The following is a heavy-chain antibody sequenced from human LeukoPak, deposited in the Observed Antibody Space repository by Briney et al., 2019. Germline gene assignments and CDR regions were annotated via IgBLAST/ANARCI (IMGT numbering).Heavy chain of an antibody. CDR3: ARGRNDYWSGFSTYSYYHIDV. V-gene: IGHV3-21*04. D-gene: IGHD3-3*01. J-gene: IGHJ6*03. Sequence: PGGSLRLSCAVSGFIFSSYSMNWVRQAPGKGLEWVSSISSSSSYIYYADSVKGRFTISRDNSKNTLYLQMYSLRVEDTALYYCARGRNDYWSGFSTYSYYHIDVWGKGTTVTVSS. CDR2: ISSSSSYI. CDR1: GFIFSSYS.